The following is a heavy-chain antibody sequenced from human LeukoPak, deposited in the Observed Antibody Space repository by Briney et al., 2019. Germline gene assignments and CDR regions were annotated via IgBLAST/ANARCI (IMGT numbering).Heavy chain of an antibody. J-gene: IGHJ4*02. CDR2: FDPEDGET. CDR3: ARDQRAAAEGHFDY. D-gene: IGHD6-13*01. V-gene: IGHV1-24*01. Sequence: ASVKVSCKVSGYTLTELSMHWVRQAPGKGLEWMGGFDPEDGETIYAQKFQGRVTITADKSTSTAYMELSSLRSEDTAVYYCARDQRAAAEGHFDYWGQGTLVTVSS. CDR1: GYTLTELS.